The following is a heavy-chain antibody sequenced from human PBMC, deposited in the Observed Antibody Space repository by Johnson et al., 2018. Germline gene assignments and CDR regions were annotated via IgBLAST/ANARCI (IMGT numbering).Heavy chain of an antibody. D-gene: IGHD2/OR15-2a*01. V-gene: IGHV1-46*01. Sequence: VQLVESGAEVKKPGASVKISCKASGYSFTRYYMQWVRQAPGQGLEWMGIINPGGGATTYAQRLRDRVTMTRDTSTSTVYMEMRSLRSEDPAVYYCVRGENSFDIWGQGTPVTVSS. CDR2: INPGGGAT. CDR3: VRGENSFDI. J-gene: IGHJ3*02. CDR1: GYSFTRYY.